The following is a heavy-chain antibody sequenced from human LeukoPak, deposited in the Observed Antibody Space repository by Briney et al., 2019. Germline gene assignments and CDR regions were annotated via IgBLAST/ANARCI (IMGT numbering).Heavy chain of an antibody. CDR3: ARGRRVQLERLVLWY. Sequence: ASVKVSCKASGYTFTSYDINWVRQATGQGLEWIGWMNPNSGNTGYAQKFQGRVTMTRNTSISTAYMELSSLRSEDTAVYYCARGRRVQLERLVLWYWGQGTLVTVSS. CDR2: MNPNSGNT. D-gene: IGHD1-1*01. J-gene: IGHJ4*02. V-gene: IGHV1-8*01. CDR1: GYTFTSYD.